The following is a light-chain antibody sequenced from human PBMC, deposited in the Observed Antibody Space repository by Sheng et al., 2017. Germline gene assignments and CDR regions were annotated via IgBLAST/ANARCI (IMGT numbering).Light chain of an antibody. CDR2: GAS. J-gene: IGKJ1*01. Sequence: EIVMTQSPATLSVSPGERATLSCRASQSVSSNLAWYQQKPGQAPRLLIYGASTRATGIPARFSGSGSGTDFTLTISSLEPEDFAVYYCQQRGDWPPWTFGQGTKVEIK. CDR3: QQRGDWPPWT. CDR1: QSVSSN. V-gene: IGKV3-15*01.